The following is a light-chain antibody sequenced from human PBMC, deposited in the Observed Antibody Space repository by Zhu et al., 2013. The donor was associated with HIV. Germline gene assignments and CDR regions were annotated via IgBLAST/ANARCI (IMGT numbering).Light chain of an antibody. V-gene: IGKV4-1*01. CDR3: SAYYSTPYT. J-gene: IGKJ2*01. CDR1: QSVLYSSNNKNY. CDR2: WAS. Sequence: DIVMTQSPDSLAVSLGERATINCKSSQSVLYSSNNKNYLAWYQQKPGQPPKLLIYWASTRESGVPDRFSGSGSGTDFTLTISSLQAEDVAVYYCSAYYSTPYTFGQGTKLEIK.